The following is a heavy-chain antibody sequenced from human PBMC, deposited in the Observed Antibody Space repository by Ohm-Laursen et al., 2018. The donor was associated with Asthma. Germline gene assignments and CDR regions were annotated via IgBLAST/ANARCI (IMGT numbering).Heavy chain of an antibody. CDR2: IIPIFGTA. J-gene: IGHJ4*02. CDR3: AREAPPGYYYGSGSDYPLYY. V-gene: IGHV1-69*13. Sequence: SVKVSCKASGGTFSSYAISWVRQAPGQGLEWMGGIIPIFGTANYAQKFQGGVTITADESTSTAYMELSSLRSEDTAVYYCAREAPPGYYYGSGSDYPLYYWGQGTLVTVSS. D-gene: IGHD3-10*01. CDR1: GGTFSSYA.